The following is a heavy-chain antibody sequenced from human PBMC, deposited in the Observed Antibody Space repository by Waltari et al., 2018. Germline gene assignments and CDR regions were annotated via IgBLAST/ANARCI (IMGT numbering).Heavy chain of an antibody. V-gene: IGHV3-33*01. CDR2: IWYDGSKK. D-gene: IGHD6-19*01. CDR3: ARTGNGHSSGWYSGDY. Sequence: QVQLVESGGGVVQPGRSLRLSCAASGFTFSRYGMHWFRQAPDKGLEWVEIIWYDGSKKYYADAVKGRFTISKDNSNNTLYLQMNSLRAEDTAVYYCARTGNGHSSGWYSGDYWGQGTLVTVSS. J-gene: IGHJ4*02. CDR1: GFTFSRYG.